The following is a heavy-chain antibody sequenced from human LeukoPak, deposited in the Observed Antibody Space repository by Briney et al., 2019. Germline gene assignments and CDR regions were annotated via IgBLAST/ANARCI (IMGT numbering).Heavy chain of an antibody. CDR2: IYYSGST. J-gene: IGHJ3*02. D-gene: IGHD2-2*01. CDR3: ARPDIVVVPAAIDAFDI. V-gene: IGHV4-39*01. CDR1: GGSVSSSSYY. Sequence: PSETLSLTCTVSGGSVSSSSYYWGWIRQPPGKGLEWIGSIYYSGSTYYNPSLKSRVTISVDTSKNQFSLKLSSVTAADTAVYYCARPDIVVVPAAIDAFDIWGQGTMVTVSS.